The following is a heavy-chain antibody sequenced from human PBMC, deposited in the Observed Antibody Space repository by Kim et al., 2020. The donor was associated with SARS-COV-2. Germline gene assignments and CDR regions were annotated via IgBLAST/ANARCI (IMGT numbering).Heavy chain of an antibody. V-gene: IGHV1-3*01. D-gene: IGHD3-16*01. CDR1: GYTFTTNYA. J-gene: IGHJ5*02. CDR2: IHAGNGNT. CDR3: GSSRKEYYEA. Sequence: ASVKVSCKASGYTFTTNYAIHWVRQAPGQGLEWRGLIHAGNGNTRYSQMLQARVTITRDTSASTAYMELSSLTSEDTAVYYCGSSRKEYYEAWGQGTQVTVSS.